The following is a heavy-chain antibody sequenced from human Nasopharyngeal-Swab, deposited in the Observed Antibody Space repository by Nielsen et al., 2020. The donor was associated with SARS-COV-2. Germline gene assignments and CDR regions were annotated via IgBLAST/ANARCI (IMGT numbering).Heavy chain of an antibody. J-gene: IGHJ4*02. D-gene: IGHD3-3*01. Sequence: GESLKISCAASGFTFSSYWMSWVRQAPGKGLEWVANIKQDGSEKYYVDSVKGRFTISRDNAKNSLYLQMNSLRAEETAVYYCASSHYDFWSGYYLGVDYWGQGTLVTVSS. CDR1: GFTFSSYW. V-gene: IGHV3-7*01. CDR3: ASSHYDFWSGYYLGVDY. CDR2: IKQDGSEK.